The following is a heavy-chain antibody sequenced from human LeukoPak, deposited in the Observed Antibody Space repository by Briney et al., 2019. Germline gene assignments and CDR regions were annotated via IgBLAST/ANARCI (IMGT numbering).Heavy chain of an antibody. CDR1: GGSISSGGYY. V-gene: IGHV4-31*03. Sequence: PSQTLSLTCTVSGGSISSGGYYWSWIRQHPGKGLEWIGYIYYSGSTYYNPSLKSRVTISVDTSKNQFSLKLSSVTAADTAVYYCARAPRELERPFDYWGQGTLVTVSS. CDR3: ARAPRELERPFDY. D-gene: IGHD1-1*01. J-gene: IGHJ4*02. CDR2: IYYSGST.